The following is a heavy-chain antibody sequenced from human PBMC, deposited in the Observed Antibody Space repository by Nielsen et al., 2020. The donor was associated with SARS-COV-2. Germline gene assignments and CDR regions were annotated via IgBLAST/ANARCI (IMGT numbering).Heavy chain of an antibody. CDR3: AREMGSYSSSWPDAFDI. Sequence: LTCAASGFSFGSYWMSWVRQAPGKGLEWVANIKQDGSEKYYVDSVKGRFTISRDNAKNSLYLQMNSLRAEDTAVYYCAREMGSYSSSWPDAFDIWGQGTMVTVSS. J-gene: IGHJ3*02. CDR2: IKQDGSEK. V-gene: IGHV3-7*01. CDR1: GFSFGSYW. D-gene: IGHD6-13*01.